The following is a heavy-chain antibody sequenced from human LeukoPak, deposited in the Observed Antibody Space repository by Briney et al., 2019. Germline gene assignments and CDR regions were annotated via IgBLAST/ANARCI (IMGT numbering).Heavy chain of an antibody. D-gene: IGHD3-10*01. J-gene: IGHJ4*02. V-gene: IGHV4-30-4*01. CDR1: GGSISSGNYY. CDR3: ASTPTSGSYYNTFDY. Sequence: PSQTLSLTCTVSGGSISSGNYYWSWIRQPPGKGLEWIGYIYYSGSTYYNLSLKSRLTISVDTSKNQFSLKLSSVTAADTAVYYCASTPTSGSYYNTFDYWGQGTLVTVSS. CDR2: IYYSGST.